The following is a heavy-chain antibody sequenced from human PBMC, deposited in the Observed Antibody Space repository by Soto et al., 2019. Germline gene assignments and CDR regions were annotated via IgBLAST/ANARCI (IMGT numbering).Heavy chain of an antibody. CDR1: GFTFSSYA. D-gene: IGHD3-22*01. J-gene: IGHJ4*02. V-gene: IGHV3-23*01. CDR2: ISGSGGST. Sequence: GGSLRLSCAASGFTFSSYAMSWVRQAPGKGLEWVSAISGSGGSTYYADSVKGRFTISRDNSKNTLYLQMNSLRAEDTAVYYCAKATASGYYPYYFDYWGQGTLVTVSS. CDR3: AKATASGYYPYYFDY.